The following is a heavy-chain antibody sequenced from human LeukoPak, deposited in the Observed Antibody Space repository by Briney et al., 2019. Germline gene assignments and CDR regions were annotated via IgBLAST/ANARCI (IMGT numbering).Heavy chain of an antibody. CDR1: AFTFSSYA. D-gene: IGHD4-23*01. CDR3: AKKGGNSGFFDS. Sequence: PGGSLRLSXAAYAFTFSSYAMSWVRQAPGKGLEWVLAIGPSGASTYYTDSVKGRFTISRDNSKNTLYLQMNSLRAEDTAVYYCAKKGGNSGFFDSWGQGTLVTVSS. CDR2: IGPSGAST. J-gene: IGHJ4*02. V-gene: IGHV3-23*01.